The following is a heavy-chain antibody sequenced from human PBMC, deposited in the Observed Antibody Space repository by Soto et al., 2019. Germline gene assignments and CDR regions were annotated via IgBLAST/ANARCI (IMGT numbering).Heavy chain of an antibody. Sequence: SETLSLTCTVSGGSISSYYWSWIRQPAGKGLEWIGRIYTSGSTNYNPSLKSRVTMSVDTSKNQFSLKLSSVTAADTAVYYCARDRLYYYDGSGYASYYYYGMDVWGQGTTVTVSS. J-gene: IGHJ6*02. CDR2: IYTSGST. CDR1: GGSISSYY. CDR3: ARDRLYYYDGSGYASYYYYGMDV. V-gene: IGHV4-4*07. D-gene: IGHD3-22*01.